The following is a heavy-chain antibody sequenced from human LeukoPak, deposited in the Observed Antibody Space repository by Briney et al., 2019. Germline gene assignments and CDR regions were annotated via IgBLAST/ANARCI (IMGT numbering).Heavy chain of an antibody. CDR1: GFTFSSYS. Sequence: PGGSLRLSCAASGFTFSSYSMNWVRQAPGKGLEWVSSISSSSSYIYYADSVKGRFTISRDNSKNTLYLQMNSLRADDTAVYYCANSAYYYGPDNPQAEYFQHWGQGTLVTVSS. CDR2: ISSSSSYI. CDR3: ANSAYYYGPDNPQAEYFQH. D-gene: IGHD3-10*01. J-gene: IGHJ1*01. V-gene: IGHV3-21*01.